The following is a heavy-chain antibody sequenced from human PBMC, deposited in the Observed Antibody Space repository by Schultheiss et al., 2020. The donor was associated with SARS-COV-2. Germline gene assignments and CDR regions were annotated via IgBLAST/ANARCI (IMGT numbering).Heavy chain of an antibody. J-gene: IGHJ4*02. CDR1: GFTFSNAW. CDR2: IRSKAYGGTT. CDR3: TTDGGVSGYDLIFDY. Sequence: GESLKISCAASGFTFSNAWMSWVRQAPGKGLEWVGLIRSKAYGGTTEYAASVKGRFTISRDASKSIAYLQMNSLKTEDTAVYYCTTDGGVSGYDLIFDYWGQGTLVTVSS. V-gene: IGHV3-49*04. D-gene: IGHD5-12*01.